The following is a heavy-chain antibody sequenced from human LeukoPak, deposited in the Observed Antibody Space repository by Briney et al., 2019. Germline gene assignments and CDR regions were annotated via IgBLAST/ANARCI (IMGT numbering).Heavy chain of an antibody. Sequence: PGGSLRLSCAASGFTFSSYGMHWVRQAPGKGLEWVAVISYDGSNKYYADSVKGRFTISRDNSKNTLYLQMNSLRAEDTAVYYCAKELNTYYYYMDVWGKGTTVTVSS. CDR1: GFTFSSYG. J-gene: IGHJ6*03. CDR2: ISYDGSNK. CDR3: AKELNTYYYYMDV. V-gene: IGHV3-30*18.